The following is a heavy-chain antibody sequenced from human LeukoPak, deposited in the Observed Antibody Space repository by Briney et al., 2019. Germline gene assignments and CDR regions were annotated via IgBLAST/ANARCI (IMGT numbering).Heavy chain of an antibody. D-gene: IGHD1-1*01. CDR2: FDPEDGET. V-gene: IGHV1-24*01. CDR3: ATAHKLESTRKSNSYYFDY. Sequence: ASVKVSCKVSGYTLTELSMHWVRQAPGKGREWMGGFDPEDGETIYAQKFQGRVTVTEDTSTDTVYMELSSLRSEDTAVYYCATAHKLESTRKSNSYYFDYWGQGTLVTVSS. CDR1: GYTLTELS. J-gene: IGHJ4*02.